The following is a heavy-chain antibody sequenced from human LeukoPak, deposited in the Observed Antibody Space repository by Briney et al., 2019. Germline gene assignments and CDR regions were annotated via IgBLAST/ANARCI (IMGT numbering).Heavy chain of an antibody. V-gene: IGHV3-23*01. J-gene: IGHJ4*02. CDR1: GFTFSTYA. Sequence: GGSLRLSCAASGFTFSTYAMSRVRQAPGAGPEWVSAISTSGDSTYYRDSVKGRFTISRDNSKNILYLQMNSLRAEDTALYYCAKRRESGIGSLYYFDSWGQGTLVTVSS. D-gene: IGHD1-1*01. CDR3: AKRRESGIGSLYYFDS. CDR2: ISTSGDST.